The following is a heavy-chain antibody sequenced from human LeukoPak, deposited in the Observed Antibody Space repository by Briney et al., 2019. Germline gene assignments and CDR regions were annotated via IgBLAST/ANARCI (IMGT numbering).Heavy chain of an antibody. J-gene: IGHJ4*02. D-gene: IGHD1-7*01. V-gene: IGHV3-21*01. CDR1: GFTFSSYS. CDR3: ARGASGATGTKYFDY. Sequence: GGSLRLSCAASGFTFSSYSMNWVRQAPGKGLEWVSSISSSSSYIYYADSVKGRFTISRDNAKNSLYLQTNSLRAEDTAVYYCARGASGATGTKYFDYWGQGTLVTVSS. CDR2: ISSSSSYI.